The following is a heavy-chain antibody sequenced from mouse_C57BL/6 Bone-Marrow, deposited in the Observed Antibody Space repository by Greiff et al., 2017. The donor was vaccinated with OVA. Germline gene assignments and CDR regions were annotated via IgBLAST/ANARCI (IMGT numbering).Heavy chain of an antibody. D-gene: IGHD4-1*01. CDR1: GYTFTSYW. CDR2: INPSNGGT. J-gene: IGHJ2*01. V-gene: IGHV1-53*01. Sequence: VQLQQPGTELVKPGASVKLSCKASGYTFTSYWMHWVKQRPGQGLEWIGNINPSNGGTNYNEKFKSKATLTVDKSSSTAYMQLSSLTSEDSAVYYCASPKLGRGYYFDYWGQGTTLTVSS. CDR3: ASPKLGRGYYFDY.